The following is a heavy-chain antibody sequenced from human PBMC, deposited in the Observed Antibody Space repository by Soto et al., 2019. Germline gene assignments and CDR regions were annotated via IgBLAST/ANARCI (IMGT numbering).Heavy chain of an antibody. CDR3: ARGGEKFDY. J-gene: IGHJ4*02. V-gene: IGHV1-18*01. D-gene: IGHD3-10*01. Sequence: GASLKVSCKASGYTFITYGLSWVRQAPGQGFEWMGWISTFNGNTNYAQKFQGRVTMTTDPSTSTAYMELRSLGSDDTAVYYCARGGEKFDYWGQGALVTVSS. CDR2: ISTFNGNT. CDR1: GYTFITYG.